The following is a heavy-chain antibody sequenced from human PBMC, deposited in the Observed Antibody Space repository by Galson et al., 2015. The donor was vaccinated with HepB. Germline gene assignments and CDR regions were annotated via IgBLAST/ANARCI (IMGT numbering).Heavy chain of an antibody. CDR2: INPNSGGT. J-gene: IGHJ4*02. D-gene: IGHD1-7*01. CDR3: ARAAQLELREGLDY. V-gene: IGHV1-2*06. Sequence: SVKVSCKASGYTFTGYYMHWVRQAPGQGLEWMGRINPNSGGTNYAQKFQGRVTMTRDTSISTAYMELSRLRSDDTAVYYCARAAQLELREGLDYWGQGTLVTVSS. CDR1: GYTFTGYY.